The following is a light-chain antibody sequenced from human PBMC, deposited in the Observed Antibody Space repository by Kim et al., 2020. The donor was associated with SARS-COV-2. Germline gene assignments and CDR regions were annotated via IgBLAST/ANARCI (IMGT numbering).Light chain of an antibody. V-gene: IGKV3-20*01. CDR1: QSISRSY. CDR2: GAS. CDR3: QHYGSAPYS. Sequence: LSPGERATLSCRASQSISRSYLGWYQQKPGQAPRLLIYGASSRATGIPDRFSGSGSGTDFTLTISRLEPEDFAVYYCQHYGSAPYSFGQGTKLEI. J-gene: IGKJ2*03.